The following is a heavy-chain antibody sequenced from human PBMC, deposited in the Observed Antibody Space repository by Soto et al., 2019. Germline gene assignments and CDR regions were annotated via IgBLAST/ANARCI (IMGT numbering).Heavy chain of an antibody. V-gene: IGHV1-18*01. Sequence: ASVKVSCKPSGYTFTTYSINWVRQAPGQGLEWMGWMRTDNGNTNYAQKFKGRVTMTTDTSTSTAYLELRSLKSDDTATYYCARGGNHVWGSSEFWGQGTLVTV. J-gene: IGHJ4*02. CDR2: MRTDNGNT. D-gene: IGHD3-16*01. CDR3: ARGGNHVWGSSEF. CDR1: GYTFTTYS.